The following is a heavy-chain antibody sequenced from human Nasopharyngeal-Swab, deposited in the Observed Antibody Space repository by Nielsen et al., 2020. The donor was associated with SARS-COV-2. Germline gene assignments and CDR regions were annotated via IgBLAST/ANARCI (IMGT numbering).Heavy chain of an antibody. CDR2: INHSGST. CDR3: ARAIFGVVIIFNYYMDV. Sequence: WIRQPPGKGLEWIGEINHSGSTNYNPSLKSRVTISVDTSKNQFSLKLSSVTAADTAVYYCARAIFGVVIIFNYYMDVWGKGTTVTVSS. V-gene: IGHV4-34*01. D-gene: IGHD3-3*01. J-gene: IGHJ6*03.